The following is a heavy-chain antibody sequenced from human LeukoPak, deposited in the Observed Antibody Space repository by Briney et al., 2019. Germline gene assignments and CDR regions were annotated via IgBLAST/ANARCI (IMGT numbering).Heavy chain of an antibody. Sequence: GGSLTLSCAVSGVTFSDYYMSWIRQAPGKGLEWVSYISYSGSTIYYADSVKGRFTISRDNAKNSPYLQMNSLRAEDTAVYYCARVTRGSGYAFDIWGQGTMVTVSS. D-gene: IGHD5-12*01. J-gene: IGHJ3*02. CDR3: ARVTRGSGYAFDI. V-gene: IGHV3-11*04. CDR2: ISYSGSTI. CDR1: GVTFSDYY.